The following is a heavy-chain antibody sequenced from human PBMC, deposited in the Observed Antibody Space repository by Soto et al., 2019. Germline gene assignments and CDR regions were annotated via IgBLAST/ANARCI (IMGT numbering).Heavy chain of an antibody. CDR1: GGTFSSYA. J-gene: IGHJ6*02. Sequence: SVKVSCKASGGTFSSYAISWVRQAPGQGLEWMGGIIPIFGTANCAQKFQGRVTITADESTSTAYMEPSSLRSEDTAVYYCARGYGGNSGYYYGMDVWGQGTTVTVSS. V-gene: IGHV1-69*13. CDR3: ARGYGGNSGYYYGMDV. D-gene: IGHD4-17*01. CDR2: IIPIFGTA.